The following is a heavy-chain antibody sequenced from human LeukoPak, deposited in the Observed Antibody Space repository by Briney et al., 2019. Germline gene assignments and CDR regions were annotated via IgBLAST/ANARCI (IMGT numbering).Heavy chain of an antibody. CDR3: ARQVRVGRSIAAAGTGDFDY. Sequence: KTSETLSLTCTVSGGSISSSSYYWGWIRQPPGKGLEWIGSIYYSGSTYYNPSLKSRVTISVDTSKNQFSLKLSSVTAADTAVYYCARQVRVGRSIAAAGTGDFDYWGQGTLVTVSS. CDR2: IYYSGST. CDR1: GGSISSSSYY. V-gene: IGHV4-39*01. J-gene: IGHJ4*02. D-gene: IGHD6-13*01.